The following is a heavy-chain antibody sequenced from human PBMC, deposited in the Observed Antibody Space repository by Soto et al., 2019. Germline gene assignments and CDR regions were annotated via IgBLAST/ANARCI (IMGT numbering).Heavy chain of an antibody. V-gene: IGHV4-34*01. CDR3: DVKMITFGGVIVRPDY. CDR2: INHSGST. CDR1: GGSFSGYY. J-gene: IGHJ4*02. Sequence: PSETLSLTCAVYGGSFSGYYWSWIRQPPGKGLEWIGEINHSGSTNYNPSLKSRVTISVDTSKNQFSLNLSSVTAADTAVYYCDVKMITFGGVIVRPDYWGQGTLVTVS. D-gene: IGHD3-16*02.